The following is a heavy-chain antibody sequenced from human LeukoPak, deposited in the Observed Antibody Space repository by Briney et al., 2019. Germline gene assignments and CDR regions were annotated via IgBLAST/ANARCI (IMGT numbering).Heavy chain of an antibody. Sequence: PSETLSLTCAVSGGSFSGYSWTWIRQPPGKGLEWIGSIYYSGSTYYNPSLKSRVTISVDTSKNQFSLKLSSVTAADTAVYYCARNTVDTAMLTLDYWGQGTLVTVSS. V-gene: IGHV4-39*01. D-gene: IGHD5-18*01. CDR1: GGSFSGYS. J-gene: IGHJ4*02. CDR3: ARNTVDTAMLTLDY. CDR2: IYYSGST.